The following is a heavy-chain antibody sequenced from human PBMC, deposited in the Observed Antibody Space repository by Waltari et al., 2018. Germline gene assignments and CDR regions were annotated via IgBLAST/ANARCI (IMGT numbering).Heavy chain of an antibody. J-gene: IGHJ3*02. V-gene: IGHV1-2*02. CDR1: GYTFTGYY. D-gene: IGHD2-15*01. CDR2: INPNRGGT. Sequence: QVQLVQSGAEVKKPGASVKVSCKASGYTFTGYYMHWVRQAPGQGLAWMGWINPNRGGTNYAQKFQGRVTMTRDTSISTAYMELSRLRSDDTAVYYCARGGYCSGGSCYSRAFDIWGQGTMVTVSS. CDR3: ARGGYCSGGSCYSRAFDI.